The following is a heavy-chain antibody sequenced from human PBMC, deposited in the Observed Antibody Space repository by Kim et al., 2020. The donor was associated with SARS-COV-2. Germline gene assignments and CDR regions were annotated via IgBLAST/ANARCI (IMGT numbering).Heavy chain of an antibody. Sequence: ASVKVSCKASGYTFTSYYMHWVRQAPGQGLEWMGIINPSGGSTSYAQKFQGRVTMTRDTSTSTVYMELSSLRSEDTAVYYCARGGGYYYDSSGYLYYYYGMDVWGQGTTVTVSS. V-gene: IGHV1-46*01. CDR2: INPSGGST. D-gene: IGHD3-22*01. J-gene: IGHJ6*02. CDR1: GYTFTSYY. CDR3: ARGGGYYYDSSGYLYYYYGMDV.